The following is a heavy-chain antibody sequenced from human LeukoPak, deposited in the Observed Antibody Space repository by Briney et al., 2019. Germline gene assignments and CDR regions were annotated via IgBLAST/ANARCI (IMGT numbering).Heavy chain of an antibody. CDR2: IWYDGSNK. CDR1: GFTFSSYG. V-gene: IGHV3-33*01. Sequence: PGRSLRLSCAASGFTFSSYGMHWVRQAPGKGLEWVAVIWYDGSNKYYADSVKGRFTISRDNAKNSLYLQMNSLRAEDTAVYYCARSGGWYGYFDYWGQGTLVTVSS. J-gene: IGHJ4*02. CDR3: ARSGGWYGYFDY. D-gene: IGHD6-19*01.